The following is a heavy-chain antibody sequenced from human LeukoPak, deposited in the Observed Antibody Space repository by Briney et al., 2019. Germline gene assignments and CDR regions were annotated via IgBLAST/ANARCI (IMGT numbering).Heavy chain of an antibody. CDR1: GFTFSSHV. D-gene: IGHD3-10*01. CDR2: ISHDGSSE. Sequence: PGGSLRLSCAASGFTFSSHVIHGVRQAPGKGLEWVAVISHDGSSEYYGDSVKGRFTIFRDNSKNTLYLQMNSLRTEDTAVYYCARVPYVSGTFDYWGQGTLVTVSS. V-gene: IGHV3-30-3*01. J-gene: IGHJ4*02. CDR3: ARVPYVSGTFDY.